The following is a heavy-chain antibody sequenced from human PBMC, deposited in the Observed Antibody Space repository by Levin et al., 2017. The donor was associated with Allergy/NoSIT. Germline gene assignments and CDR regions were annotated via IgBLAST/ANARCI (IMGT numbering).Heavy chain of an antibody. V-gene: IGHV3-7*01. CDR2: IKQDGSEK. CDR1: GFTFSSYW. CDR3: ARDHPGGYYDSSGYS. J-gene: IGHJ3*01. D-gene: IGHD3-22*01. Sequence: GGSLRLSCAASGFTFSSYWMSWVRQAPGKGLEWVANIKQDGSEKYYVDSVKGRFTISRDNAKNSLYLQMNSLRAEDTAVYYCARDHPGGYYDSSGYSWGQGTMVTVSS.